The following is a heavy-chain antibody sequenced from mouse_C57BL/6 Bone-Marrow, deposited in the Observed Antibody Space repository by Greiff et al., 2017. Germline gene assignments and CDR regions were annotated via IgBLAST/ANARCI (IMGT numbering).Heavy chain of an antibody. J-gene: IGHJ4*01. CDR1: GFTFSDFY. V-gene: IGHV7-1*01. CDR2: SRNKANDYTT. CDR3: ARELNWDGAMDY. Sequence: EVQGVESGGGLVQSGRSLRLSCATSGFTFSDFYMEWVRQAPGKGLEWIAASRNKANDYTTEYSAFVKGRFIVSRDTSQSILYLQMNALRAEDTAIYYCARELNWDGAMDYWGQGTSVTVSS. D-gene: IGHD4-1*01.